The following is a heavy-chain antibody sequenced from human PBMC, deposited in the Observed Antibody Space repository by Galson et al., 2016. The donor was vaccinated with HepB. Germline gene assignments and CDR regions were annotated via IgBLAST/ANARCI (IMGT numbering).Heavy chain of an antibody. J-gene: IGHJ5*02. CDR1: GYTFTSYF. V-gene: IGHV1-46*03. Sequence: SVKVSCKASGYTFTSYFMHWVRQAPGQGLEWMGIINPNEGGASYAEKFRGRMTMTIDTSTSTVYLELSSLRHHDTAVHFCARVSVVHRPNWFVPWGQGTLVTVSS. D-gene: IGHD5/OR15-5a*01. CDR2: INPNEGGA. CDR3: ARVSVVHRPNWFVP.